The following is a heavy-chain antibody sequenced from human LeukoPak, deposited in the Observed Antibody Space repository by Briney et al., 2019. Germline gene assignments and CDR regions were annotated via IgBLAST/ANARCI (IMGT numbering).Heavy chain of an antibody. CDR1: GGSISSSSYY. CDR2: ISYGGST. V-gene: IGHV4-39*07. J-gene: IGHJ6*02. Sequence: SETLSLTCTVSGGSISSSSYYWGWIRQPPGKGLEWIGSISYGGSTNYNPSLKSRVTISVDTSKNQFSLKLSSVTAADTAVYYCARTLYCSGGSCSPGYYYYGMDVWGQGTTVTVSS. CDR3: ARTLYCSGGSCSPGYYYYGMDV. D-gene: IGHD2-15*01.